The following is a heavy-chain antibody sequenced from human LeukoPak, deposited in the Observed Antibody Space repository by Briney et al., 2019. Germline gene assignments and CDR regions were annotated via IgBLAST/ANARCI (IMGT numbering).Heavy chain of an antibody. CDR3: AKDWNSSPGESYFDY. V-gene: IGHV3-9*01. D-gene: IGHD3-10*01. J-gene: IGHJ4*02. CDR1: GFTFDDYA. CDR2: ISWNSGSI. Sequence: GGSLRLSCAASGFTFDDYAMHWVRQAPGKGLEWVSGISWNSGSIGYADSVKGRFTISRDNAKNSLYLQMNSLRAEDTALYYCAKDWNSSPGESYFDYWGQGTLDTVSS.